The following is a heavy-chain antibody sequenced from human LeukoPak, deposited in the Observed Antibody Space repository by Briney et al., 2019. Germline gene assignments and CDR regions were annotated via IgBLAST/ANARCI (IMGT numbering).Heavy chain of an antibody. CDR1: GFTFSSYA. J-gene: IGHJ4*02. V-gene: IGHV3-23*01. CDR3: AKSLGVGGYTRYKGFDQ. D-gene: IGHD5-24*01. Sequence: GWSLSLSCPACGFTFSSYAMNGVRQAAGKGREGVSSINGSDGSKYYADFLKGRFTISRDNSKNTLHLQMNSLRAEDTAVYYCAKSLGVGGYTRYKGFDQWGQGTLVTVSS. CDR2: INGSDGSK.